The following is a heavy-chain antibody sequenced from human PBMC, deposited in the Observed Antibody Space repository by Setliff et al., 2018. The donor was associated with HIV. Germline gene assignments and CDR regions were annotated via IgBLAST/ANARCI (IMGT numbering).Heavy chain of an antibody. V-gene: IGHV3-15*01. CDR3: AKAPLTIVATGGEDC. CDR2: IKSKIDGGTT. CDR1: GFTFSNAW. D-gene: IGHD6-13*01. Sequence: GGSLRLSCAASGFTFSNAWLSWVRQAPGKGLEWVGRIKSKIDGGTTDYAAPVKGRFTISRDDSKNTLYLQMNSLRAEDTAVYYCAKAPLTIVATGGEDCWGQGTLVTVSS. J-gene: IGHJ1*01.